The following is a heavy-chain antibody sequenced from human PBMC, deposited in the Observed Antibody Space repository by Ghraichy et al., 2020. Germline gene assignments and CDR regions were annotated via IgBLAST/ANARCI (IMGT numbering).Heavy chain of an antibody. V-gene: IGHV4-39*01. Sequence: SETLSLTCTVSGGSISSSSYYWGWIRQPPGKGLEWIGSIYYSGSTYYNPSLKSRVTISVDTSKNQFSLKLSSVTAADTAVYYCARSFYDYVWGSSPDVWGQGTTVTVSS. CDR2: IYYSGST. J-gene: IGHJ6*02. D-gene: IGHD3-16*01. CDR1: GGSISSSSYY. CDR3: ARSFYDYVWGSSPDV.